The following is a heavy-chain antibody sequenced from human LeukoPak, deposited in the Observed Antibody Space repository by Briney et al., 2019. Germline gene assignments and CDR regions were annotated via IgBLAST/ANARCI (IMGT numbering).Heavy chain of an antibody. CDR2: FDPEDGET. J-gene: IGHJ4*02. CDR1: GYTLTELS. Sequence: ASVKVSCKVSGYTLTELSMHWARQAPGKGLEWMGGFDPEDGETIYAQKFQGRVTMTEDTSTDTAYMELSSLRSEDTAVYYCATDNYVWGSYRYTGTHYFDYWGQGTLVTVSS. D-gene: IGHD3-16*02. V-gene: IGHV1-24*01. CDR3: ATDNYVWGSYRYTGTHYFDY.